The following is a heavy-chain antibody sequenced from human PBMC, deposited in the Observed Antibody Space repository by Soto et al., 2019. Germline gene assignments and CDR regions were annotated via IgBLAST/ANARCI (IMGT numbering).Heavy chain of an antibody. Sequence: PGGSLRLSCAASGFTFSSYAMSWVRQAPGKGLEWVSSLSGSGDNTYYTDSVKGRFTISRDNSKNTLYLQMNSLRAEDTAVYYCAKSFEPGAIWSTVMDVWGQVTTVTVSS. CDR3: AKSFEPGAIWSTVMDV. J-gene: IGHJ6*02. D-gene: IGHD2-2*01. CDR2: LSGSGDNT. CDR1: GFTFSSYA. V-gene: IGHV3-23*01.